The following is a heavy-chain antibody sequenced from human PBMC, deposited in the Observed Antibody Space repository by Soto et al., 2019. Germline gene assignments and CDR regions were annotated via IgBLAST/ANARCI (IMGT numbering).Heavy chain of an antibody. J-gene: IGHJ4*02. CDR1: GGSVISSDYY. V-gene: IGHV4-39*01. CDR3: ARHTHPDAAALIDN. CDR2: IHYSGST. D-gene: IGHD6-13*01. Sequence: PSETLSLTCTVSGGSVISSDYYWAWIRLPPGKGLEWIGSIHYSGSTYYHPSLKSRVTISGDISKKQFSLNLNSVTAADTAVYYCARHTHPDAAALIDNLGQGNLVTVP.